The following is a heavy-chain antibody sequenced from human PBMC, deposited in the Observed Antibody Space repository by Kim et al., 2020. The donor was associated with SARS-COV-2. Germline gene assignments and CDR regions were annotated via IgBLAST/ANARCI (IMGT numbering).Heavy chain of an antibody. CDR2: T. J-gene: IGHJ1*01. V-gene: IGHV3-23*01. Sequence: THYAGSVKGRCTISRDNYKNTLYLQMNSLRAEDTAVYHCAKDWRGGCPFGDWGQGTPVTVSS. CDR3: AKDWRGGCPFGD. D-gene: IGHD3-3*01.